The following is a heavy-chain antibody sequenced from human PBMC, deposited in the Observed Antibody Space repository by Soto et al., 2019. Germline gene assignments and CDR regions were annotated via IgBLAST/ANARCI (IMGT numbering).Heavy chain of an antibody. V-gene: IGHV4-31*03. J-gene: IGHJ6*02. CDR1: GGSISSGASY. Sequence: QVQLQESGPGLVKPLQTLSLTCTVSGGSISSGASYWTWIRQHPGKGLEWIGYIFYSGSTYYNPALKSRVTIAVDTSKKQFSLNLSSVTAADTAMYFCATDSRRLVEHGGDYYYDMDVWGQGTTVTVSS. CDR3: ATDSRRLVEHGGDYYYDMDV. CDR2: IFYSGST. D-gene: IGHD2-2*01.